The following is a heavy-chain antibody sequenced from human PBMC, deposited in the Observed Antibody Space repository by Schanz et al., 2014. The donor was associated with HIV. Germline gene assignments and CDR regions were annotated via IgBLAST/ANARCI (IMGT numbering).Heavy chain of an antibody. V-gene: IGHV1-18*04. CDR2: ISTYNGNT. CDR3: ARSYYYDGSPLPLDS. CDR1: GYTFTAYY. D-gene: IGHD3-22*01. J-gene: IGHJ4*02. Sequence: QVQLVQSGAEVKKPGASVKVSCKASGYTFTAYYIHWVRQAPGQGLEWMGWISTYNGNTIYAQKFQGRVTMTTDTSTSTAYMELRSLRSDDTAVYYCARSYYYDGSPLPLDSWGQGTLVTVSS.